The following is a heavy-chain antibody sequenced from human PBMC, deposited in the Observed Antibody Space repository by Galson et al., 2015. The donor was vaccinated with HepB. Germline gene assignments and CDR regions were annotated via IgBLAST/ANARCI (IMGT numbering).Heavy chain of an antibody. CDR2: INTGNGNT. Sequence: SVKVSCKASGYTFTSHAMHWVRQAPGQRLEWMGWINTGNGNTKYSQKFQGRVTITRDTSASTAYMELSSLRSEDTAGYYCARDSAGITMIYWGQGTLVTVSS. CDR1: GYTFTSHA. V-gene: IGHV1-3*04. D-gene: IGHD3-22*01. J-gene: IGHJ4*02. CDR3: ARDSAGITMIY.